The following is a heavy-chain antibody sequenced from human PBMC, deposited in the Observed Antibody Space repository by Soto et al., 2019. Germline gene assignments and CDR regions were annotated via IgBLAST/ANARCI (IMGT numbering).Heavy chain of an antibody. CDR2: IYYNGST. J-gene: IGHJ5*02. CDR3: ARQRVVPATPTNWFDP. CDR1: GGSVSSRSYF. V-gene: IGHV4-39*01. D-gene: IGHD2-15*01. Sequence: QVQVQESGPGLVKPSDTLSLTCTVSGGSVSSRSYFWGWIRQSLGKGLEWIGTIYYNGSTYYNPSLKSRVTLSVDTSRNHFSLKLTSVTASDTALYYCARQRVVPATPTNWFDPWGQGTLVTVSS.